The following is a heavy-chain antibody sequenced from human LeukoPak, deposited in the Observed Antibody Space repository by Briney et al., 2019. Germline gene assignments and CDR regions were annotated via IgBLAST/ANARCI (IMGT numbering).Heavy chain of an antibody. CDR1: GGTFTSYA. V-gene: IGHV1-69*05. D-gene: IGHD3-10*01. J-gene: IGHJ4*02. CDR2: IIPIFGTA. CDR3: ARGGSTYYYGSGSSDY. Sequence: SVKVSCKASGGTFTSYAISWVRQAPGQGLEWMGGIIPIFGTANYAQKFQGRVTITTDESTSTAYMELSSLRSEDTAVYYCARGGSTYYYGSGSSDYWGQGTLVTVSS.